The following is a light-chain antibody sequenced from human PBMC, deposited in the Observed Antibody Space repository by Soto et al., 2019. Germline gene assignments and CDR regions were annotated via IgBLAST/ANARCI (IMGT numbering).Light chain of an antibody. CDR1: SGHSSYA. Sequence: QLVLTQSPSASASLRASVKLTCTLSSGHSSYAIAWHQQQPEKGPRYLMKLNSDGSHSKGDGIPDRFSGSSSGAERYLTISSLKSEDEADYYCQTWASGIVVFGGGTKLTVL. J-gene: IGLJ2*01. V-gene: IGLV4-69*01. CDR2: LNSDGSH. CDR3: QTWASGIVV.